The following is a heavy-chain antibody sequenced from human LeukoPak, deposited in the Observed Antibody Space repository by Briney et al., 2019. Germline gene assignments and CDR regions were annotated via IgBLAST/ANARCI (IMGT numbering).Heavy chain of an antibody. CDR1: GGTFSSYA. J-gene: IGHJ4*02. CDR2: IIPIFGTA. V-gene: IGHV1-69*01. Sequence: SVKVSCKASGGTFSSYAISWVRQAPGQGLEWMGGIIPIFGTANYAQKFQGRVTITADESTSTAYMELSSLRSEDTAVYYCARDTNWNRGRKFDYWGQGTLVTVSS. CDR3: ARDTNWNRGRKFDY. D-gene: IGHD1-20*01.